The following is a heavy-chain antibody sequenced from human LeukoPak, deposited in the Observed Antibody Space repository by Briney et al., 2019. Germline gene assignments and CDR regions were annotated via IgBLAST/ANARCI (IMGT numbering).Heavy chain of an antibody. J-gene: IGHJ3*02. CDR1: GGTFSIYA. CDR2: IIPIFGTA. Sequence: AVPVSCMSSGGTFSIYAISWVRQAPGQGLEWVGGIIPIFGTANYAQKFQGRVTITTDASTSTAYMELSSLRSEDTAVYYCARGGRVVGATDWGVFDIWGQGTMVTVSS. CDR3: ARGGRVVGATDWGVFDI. D-gene: IGHD1-26*01. V-gene: IGHV1-69*05.